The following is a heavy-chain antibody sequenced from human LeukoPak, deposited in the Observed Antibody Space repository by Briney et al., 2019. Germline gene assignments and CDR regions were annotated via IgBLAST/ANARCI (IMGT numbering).Heavy chain of an antibody. CDR2: IGNTGRTI. CDR3: VRGDRYFFDY. D-gene: IGHD1-14*01. V-gene: IGHV3-48*03. J-gene: IGHJ4*02. CDR1: GFRFSSYE. Sequence: GGSLRLSCAASGFRFSSYEMNWVRQAPGRGLDWVSYIGNTGRTIYYVDSVKGRFTVSRDNAKNSLYLQMNSLRAEDTAIYYCVRGDRYFFDYWGQGTLVTVSS.